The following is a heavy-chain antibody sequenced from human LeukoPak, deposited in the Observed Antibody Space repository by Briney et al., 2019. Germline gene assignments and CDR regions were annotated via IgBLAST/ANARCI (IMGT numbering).Heavy chain of an antibody. CDR3: ARDAPVDYDSSGYYSAEYFQH. CDR2: INPNSGGI. V-gene: IGHV1-2*02. D-gene: IGHD3-22*01. CDR1: GYTFTGYY. J-gene: IGHJ1*01. Sequence: ASVKVSCKASGYTFTGYYMHWVRQAPGQGLEWMGWINPNSGGINYAQKFQGRVTMTRDTSISTAYMELSRLRSDDTAVYYCARDAPVDYDSSGYYSAEYFQHWGQGTLVTVSS.